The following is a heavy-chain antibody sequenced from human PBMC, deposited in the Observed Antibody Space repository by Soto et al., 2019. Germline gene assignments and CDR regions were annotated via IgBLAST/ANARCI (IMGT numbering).Heavy chain of an antibody. Sequence: SETLSLTCAVYGGSFSGYYWSWIRQPPGKGLEWIGEINHSGSTNYNPSLKSRVTISVDTSKNQFSLRLSSVTAADTAVYYCASQYYDFWSGYYWAPAFDYWGQGTLVTVSS. D-gene: IGHD3-3*01. CDR3: ASQYYDFWSGYYWAPAFDY. CDR1: GGSFSGYY. CDR2: INHSGST. V-gene: IGHV4-34*01. J-gene: IGHJ4*02.